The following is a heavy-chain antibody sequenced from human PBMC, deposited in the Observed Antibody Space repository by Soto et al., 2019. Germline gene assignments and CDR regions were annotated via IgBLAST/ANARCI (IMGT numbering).Heavy chain of an antibody. V-gene: IGHV4-61*01. CDR1: GGSVSSGSFY. J-gene: IGHJ4*02. Sequence: QVQLQESGPGLVKPSETLSLTCTVSGGSVSSGSFYWSWIRQPPGKGLEWIGYIYYTGTTHYNPPLKRRVTISVDTSKNQFSLKLSPLIAADTAVYSCAREAGGARFDYWGQGTLVAVSS. D-gene: IGHD3-10*01. CDR2: IYYTGTT. CDR3: AREAGGARFDY.